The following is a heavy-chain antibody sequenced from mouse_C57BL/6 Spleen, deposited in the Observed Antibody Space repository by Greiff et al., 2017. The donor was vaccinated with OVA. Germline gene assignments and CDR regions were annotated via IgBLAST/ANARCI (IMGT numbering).Heavy chain of an antibody. J-gene: IGHJ2*01. Sequence: QVQLQQPGAELVKPGASVKLSCKASGYTFTSYWMHWVKQRPGQGLEWIGMIHPNSGSTNYNEKFKSKATLTVDKSSSTAYMQLSSLTSEDSAVYYCAPSTMMNYYFDYWGQGTTLTVSS. CDR2: IHPNSGST. V-gene: IGHV1-64*01. D-gene: IGHD2-4*01. CDR3: APSTMMNYYFDY. CDR1: GYTFTSYW.